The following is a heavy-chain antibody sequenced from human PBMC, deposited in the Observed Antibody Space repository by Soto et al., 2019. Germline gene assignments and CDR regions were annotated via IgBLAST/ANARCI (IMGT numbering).Heavy chain of an antibody. V-gene: IGHV4-31*03. J-gene: IGHJ4*02. CDR1: GGSISSGGYY. CDR3: ARDRPSRYSYGLFDY. Sequence: SETLSLTCTVSGGSISSGGYYWSWNSQHPGKGLEWIGYIYYSGSTYYNPSLKSRVTISVDTSKNQFSLKLSSVTAADTAVYYCARDRPSRYSYGLFDYWGQGTLVTVSS. CDR2: IYYSGST. D-gene: IGHD5-18*01.